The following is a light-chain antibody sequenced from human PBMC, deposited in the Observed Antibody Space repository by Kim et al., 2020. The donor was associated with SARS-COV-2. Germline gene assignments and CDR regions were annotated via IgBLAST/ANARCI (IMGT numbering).Light chain of an antibody. CDR1: SGSIASNY. Sequence: NFMLTQPHSVSESPGKTVTISCTRSSGSIASNYVQWYQQRPGSAPTTVIYEDNQRPSGVPDRFSGSIDSPPNSASLTISGLKTEDEADYYCQSYDSSNHVVFGGGTQLTVL. CDR2: EDN. J-gene: IGLJ2*01. CDR3: QSYDSSNHVV. V-gene: IGLV6-57*04.